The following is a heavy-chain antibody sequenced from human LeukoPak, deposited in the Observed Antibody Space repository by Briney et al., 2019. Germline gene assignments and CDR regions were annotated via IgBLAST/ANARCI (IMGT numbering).Heavy chain of an antibody. J-gene: IGHJ4*02. CDR2: IKQDGSEK. CDR3: ARDPGYSSSWGGYFDY. CDR1: GFTFSSYW. Sequence: TGGSLRLSCAASGFTFSSYWMSWVRQAPGKGLEWVANIKQDGSEKYYVDSVKGRFTISRDNAKNSLYLQMNSLRAEDTAVYYCARDPGYSSSWGGYFDYWGQGTLVTVSS. V-gene: IGHV3-7*01. D-gene: IGHD6-13*01.